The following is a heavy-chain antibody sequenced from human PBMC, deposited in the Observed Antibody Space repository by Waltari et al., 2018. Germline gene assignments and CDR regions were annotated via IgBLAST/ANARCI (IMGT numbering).Heavy chain of an antibody. CDR2: IMLDISET. CDR1: GGTFTSDS. V-gene: IGHV1-69*02. CDR3: AGGDGGYYYYKMDV. J-gene: IGHJ6*03. Sequence: QVQLVQSGAEAKKPGSSVRVSCRASGGTFTSDSVNWGRQAPGKGLEWMGMIMLDISETKYAVKVQGRITITADKSTGTVYMELSSLRSDDTAVYYCAGGDGGYYYYKMDVWGQGTTVTVSS. D-gene: IGHD3-10*01.